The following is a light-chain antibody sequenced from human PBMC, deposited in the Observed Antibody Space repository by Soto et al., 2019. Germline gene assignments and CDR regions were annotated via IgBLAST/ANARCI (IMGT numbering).Light chain of an antibody. J-gene: IGKJ1*01. CDR2: DAF. Sequence: DIQITQSPSTLSASVGDRVTITCRASQNIGTSLAWYQQTPGKAPKLLISDAFRLESGVPSRFRGSASGTEFTLTISSLQSEDFAVYYCQQYNNWPPWTFGQGTKVDIK. V-gene: IGKV1-5*01. CDR1: QNIGTS. CDR3: QQYNNWPPWT.